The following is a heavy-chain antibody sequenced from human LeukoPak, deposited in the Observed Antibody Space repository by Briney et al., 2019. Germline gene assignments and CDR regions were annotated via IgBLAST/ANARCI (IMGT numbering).Heavy chain of an antibody. D-gene: IGHD4-23*01. CDR2: ISGSGDNT. Sequence: TGGSLRLSCAASGFTFSSYSMSWVRQAPGKGLEWVSVISGSGDNTNYADPVKSRFTISRDNSKNTLYVQMNSLRAEDTAVYYCAKNMGYGGNSAFDIWGQGTMVTVSS. CDR1: GFTFSSYS. J-gene: IGHJ3*02. V-gene: IGHV3-23*01. CDR3: AKNMGYGGNSAFDI.